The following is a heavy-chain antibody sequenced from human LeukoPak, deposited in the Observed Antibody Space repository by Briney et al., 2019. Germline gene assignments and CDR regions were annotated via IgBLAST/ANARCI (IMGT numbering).Heavy chain of an antibody. D-gene: IGHD6-13*01. Sequence: SETLSLTCAVYGGSFSGYYWSWIRQPPGKGLEWIGEINHSGSTNYNPSLKSRVTISVDTSKNQFSLKLSSVTAADTAVYYCARHSSSWYHYYYYMDVWGKGTTVTISS. CDR2: INHSGST. CDR3: ARHSSSWYHYYYYMDV. CDR1: GGSFSGYY. J-gene: IGHJ6*03. V-gene: IGHV4-34*01.